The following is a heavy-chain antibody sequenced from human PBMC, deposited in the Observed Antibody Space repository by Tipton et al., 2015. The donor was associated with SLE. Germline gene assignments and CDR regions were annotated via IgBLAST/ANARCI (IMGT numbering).Heavy chain of an antibody. CDR2: IYYSGST. Sequence: LRLSCAASGFTFSTYEMNWVRQAPGKGLEWVGYIYYSGSTYYNPSLKSRVTISVDTSKNQFSLKLSSVTAADTAVYYCARDPGIAAAGNFWYFDLWGRGTLVTVSS. J-gene: IGHJ2*01. CDR3: ARDPGIAAAGNFWYFDL. CDR1: GFTFSTYE. D-gene: IGHD6-13*01. V-gene: IGHV4-59*12.